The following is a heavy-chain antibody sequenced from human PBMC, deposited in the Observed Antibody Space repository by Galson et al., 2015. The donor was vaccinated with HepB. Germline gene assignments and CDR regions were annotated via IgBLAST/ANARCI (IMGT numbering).Heavy chain of an antibody. Sequence: SLRLSCAASGFTFSSYAMSWVRQAPGKGLEWVSAISGSGGSTYYADSVKGRFTISRDNSKNTLYLQMNSLRAEDTAVYYCAKDSAYYDYVWGRFDYWGQGTLVTVSS. V-gene: IGHV3-23*01. D-gene: IGHD3-16*01. CDR2: ISGSGGST. CDR1: GFTFSSYA. CDR3: AKDSAYYDYVWGRFDY. J-gene: IGHJ4*02.